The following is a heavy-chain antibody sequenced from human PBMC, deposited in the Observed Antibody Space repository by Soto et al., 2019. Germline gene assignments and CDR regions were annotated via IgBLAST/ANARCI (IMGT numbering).Heavy chain of an antibody. CDR1: GFTFSSYS. CDR3: AKKVNSGPGSQYFDY. J-gene: IGHJ4*02. Sequence: GGSLRLSCAASGFTFSSYSMSWVRQAPGKGLEWVSGFRTGGDDGATYYADSVKGRFTISRDNSKNTLFLQMNSLRAEDTAIYYCAKKVNSGPGSQYFDYWGQGTLVTVSS. D-gene: IGHD3-10*01. V-gene: IGHV3-23*01. CDR2: FRTGGDDGAT.